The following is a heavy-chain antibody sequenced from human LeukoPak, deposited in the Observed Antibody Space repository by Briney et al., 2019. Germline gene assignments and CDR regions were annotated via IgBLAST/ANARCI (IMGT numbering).Heavy chain of an antibody. CDR1: GYIFTSYG. Sequence: ASVKVSCKASGYIFTSYGISWVRQAPGQGLGWMGWISAYNGNTNNAQKPKGRVTMTTDTCTSTAYMELRSLRSDDTAVYYCASYSGSYPRSFDYWGQGTLVTVSS. V-gene: IGHV1-18*01. J-gene: IGHJ4*02. D-gene: IGHD1-26*01. CDR2: ISAYNGNT. CDR3: ASYSGSYPRSFDY.